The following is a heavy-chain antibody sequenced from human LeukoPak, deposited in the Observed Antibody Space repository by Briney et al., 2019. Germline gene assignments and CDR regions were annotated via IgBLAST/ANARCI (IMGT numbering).Heavy chain of an antibody. CDR2: IYNSGTT. CDR3: ARHSPKVGYSYGLDY. CDR1: GGSISSYY. D-gene: IGHD5-18*01. Sequence: PSETLSLTCTVSGGSISSYYWNWIRQPAGKGLEWIGRIYNSGTTNYNPSLKSRVTISVDTSKNQFSLKLSSVTAADTAVYYCARHSPKVGYSYGLDYWGQGTLVTVSS. J-gene: IGHJ4*02. V-gene: IGHV4-4*07.